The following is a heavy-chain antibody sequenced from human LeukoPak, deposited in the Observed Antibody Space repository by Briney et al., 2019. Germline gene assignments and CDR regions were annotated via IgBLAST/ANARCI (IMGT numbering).Heavy chain of an antibody. V-gene: IGHV4-38-2*02. CDR2: VYRSGGT. CDR1: GYSISSGYQ. Sequence: SETLSLTCSVSGYSISSGYQWDWIRQPPGKGLEWIGTVYRSGGTYYKPSLESRVSISVDTSKNQFFLKLRSMTAADTAVYYCARAKLGGDYYYLDVWGKGTTVTVSS. J-gene: IGHJ6*03. D-gene: IGHD7-27*01. CDR3: ARAKLGGDYYYLDV.